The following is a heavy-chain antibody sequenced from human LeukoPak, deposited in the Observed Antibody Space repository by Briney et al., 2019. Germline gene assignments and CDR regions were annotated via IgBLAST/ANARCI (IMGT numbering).Heavy chain of an antibody. Sequence: SETLSLTCTVSGGSLSSYYWSWIRQPPGKGLEWIGYIYYSGSTNYNPSLKSRVTISVDTSKNQFSLKLSSVTAADTAVYYCARARSSSSYYYYYMDVWGKGTTVTVSS. J-gene: IGHJ6*03. CDR2: IYYSGST. CDR1: GGSLSSYY. V-gene: IGHV4-59*01. CDR3: ARARSSSSYYYYYMDV. D-gene: IGHD6-6*01.